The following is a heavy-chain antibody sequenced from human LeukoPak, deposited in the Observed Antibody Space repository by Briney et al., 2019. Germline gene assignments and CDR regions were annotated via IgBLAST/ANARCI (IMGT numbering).Heavy chain of an antibody. CDR2: IRSKTYNYAT. CDR1: GFTFSDSA. V-gene: IGHV3-73*01. D-gene: IGHD3-22*01. CDR3: AKDSAPYYDSSGSPNS. Sequence: GGSLRLSCAASGFTFSDSAIHWVRQASGKGLEWVGRIRSKTYNYATEYAASVKGRFTISRDDSKNTAYLQMNSLKAEDTAVYYCAKDSAPYYDSSGSPNSWGQGTLVTVSS. J-gene: IGHJ4*02.